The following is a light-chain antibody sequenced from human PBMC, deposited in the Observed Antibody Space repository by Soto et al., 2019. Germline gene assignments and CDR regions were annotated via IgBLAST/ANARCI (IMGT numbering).Light chain of an antibody. CDR1: SSDVGGYNN. J-gene: IGLJ1*01. V-gene: IGLV2-14*01. CDR2: DVS. Sequence: QSAQTQPASVSGSPGQSITISCTGTSSDVGGYNNVSWFQQHPGKAPKLMIYDVSNRPSGVSNRFSGSKSGNTASLTISGLQAEDEADYYCSSYSSSSTLYVFGTGTKVTVL. CDR3: SSYSSSSTLYV.